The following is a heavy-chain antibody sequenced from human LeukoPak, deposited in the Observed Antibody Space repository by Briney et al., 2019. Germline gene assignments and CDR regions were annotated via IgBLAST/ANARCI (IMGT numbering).Heavy chain of an antibody. Sequence: SETLSLTCAVSGDSITSDKWWTWVRQPPGKGLEWIGEIHHSKSSNYYPSLKSRVTISVDTSKNQFSLKLSSVTAADTAVYYCAREKVWFDPWGQGTLVTVSS. CDR1: GDSITSDKW. CDR2: IHHSKSS. V-gene: IGHV4-4*02. J-gene: IGHJ5*02. CDR3: AREKVWFDP.